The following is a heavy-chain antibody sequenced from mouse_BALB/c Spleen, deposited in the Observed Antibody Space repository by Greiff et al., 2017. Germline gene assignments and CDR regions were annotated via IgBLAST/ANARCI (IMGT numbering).Heavy chain of an antibody. CDR2: ISYSGST. D-gene: IGHD2-10*01. CDR3: ARGLLWSHFDY. V-gene: IGHV3-2*02. CDR1: GYSITSDYA. J-gene: IGHJ2*01. Sequence: EVQLVESGPGLVKPSQSLSLTCTVTGYSITSDYAWTWIRQFPGNKLEWMGYISYSGSTSYNPSLKSRISITRDTSKNQFFLQLNSVTTEDTATYYCARGLLWSHFDYWGQGTTLTVSS.